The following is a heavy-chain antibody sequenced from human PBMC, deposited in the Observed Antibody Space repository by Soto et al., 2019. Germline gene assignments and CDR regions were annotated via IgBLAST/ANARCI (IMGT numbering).Heavy chain of an antibody. CDR1: GFTFRDHA. Sequence: LRRSCAASGFTFRDHAMSWVRQAPAEGLEWVSGSGGSGVITYYENTVKGRFTISRDNAKNTLYLQMNSLRAKDTAVYYCAKGFLIMVRKVIIPPQYYYGMDVWGQGTTVTVSS. D-gene: IGHD3-10*01. CDR3: AKGFLIMVRKVIIPPQYYYGMDV. V-gene: IGHV3-23*01. CDR2: SGGSGVIT. J-gene: IGHJ6*02.